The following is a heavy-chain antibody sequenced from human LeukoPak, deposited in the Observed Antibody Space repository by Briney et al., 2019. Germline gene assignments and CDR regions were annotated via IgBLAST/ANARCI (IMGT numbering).Heavy chain of an antibody. V-gene: IGHV1-2*02. D-gene: IGHD2-2*01. J-gene: IGHJ4*02. CDR3: ARANPLYCSSTTCLFDY. CDR1: GYTFTGYY. CDR2: INPNSGDT. Sequence: AAVKVSFKASGYTFTGYYMHWVGQAPGQGFEGVGWINPNSGDTNYEHKFQGRVTMIRDTSISTAPMQLSRLRSDDTAVYYCARANPLYCSSTTCLFDYWGRGTLVTVSS.